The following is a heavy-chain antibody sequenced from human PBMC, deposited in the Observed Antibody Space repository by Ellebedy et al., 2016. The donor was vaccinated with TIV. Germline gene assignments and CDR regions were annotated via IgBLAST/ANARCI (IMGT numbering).Heavy chain of an antibody. CDR3: ARDREWELSRSFDY. CDR2: IIGDGSKT. D-gene: IGHD1-26*01. J-gene: IGHJ4*02. CDR1: GFTFSNRW. V-gene: IGHV3-74*01. Sequence: GESLKISCAASGFTFSNRWRYWFRQAPGKGLLYLARIIGDGSKTSYAYSVKGRFTISRDNAKNTLYLQMNSLRAEDTAVYYCARDREWELSRSFDYWGQGTLVTVSS.